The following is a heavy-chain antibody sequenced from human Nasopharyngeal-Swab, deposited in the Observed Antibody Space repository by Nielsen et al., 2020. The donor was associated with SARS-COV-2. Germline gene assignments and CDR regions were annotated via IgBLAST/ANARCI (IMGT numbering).Heavy chain of an antibody. CDR1: GFTFYEYT. J-gene: IGHJ3*02. V-gene: IGHV3-9*01. D-gene: IGHD3-22*01. CDR2: IRWNSDYI. Sequence: SLKISCTSSGFTFYEYTMHWVRQAPGKGVEWVSGIRWNSDYIGYTDSVKGRFVISRDNAKNSLYLQMNSLRPEDTALYFCTRAKDTSGYDAFDIWGQGTVVTVSS. CDR3: TRAKDTSGYDAFDI.